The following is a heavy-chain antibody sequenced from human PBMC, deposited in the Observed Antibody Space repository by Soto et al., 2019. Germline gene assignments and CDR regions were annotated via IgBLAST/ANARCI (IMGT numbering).Heavy chain of an antibody. CDR3: AKAPANLGNWFDP. J-gene: IGHJ5*02. CDR1: GFTFSTYG. Sequence: QVQLVESGGGVVQPGMSLRLSCAASGFTFSTYGMHWVRQAPGKGLEWVAAILKDGSQQFYADSVKGRLTISRDNSKNTLSLEMNSLGAEDTAVYYCAKAPANLGNWFDPWGQGTLVTVSS. V-gene: IGHV3-30*18. CDR2: ILKDGSQQ.